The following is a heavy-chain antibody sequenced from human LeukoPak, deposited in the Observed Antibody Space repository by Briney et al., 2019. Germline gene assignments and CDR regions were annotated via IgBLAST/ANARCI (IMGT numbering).Heavy chain of an antibody. J-gene: IGHJ4*02. V-gene: IGHV4-34*01. CDR3: AKGAYSSSWYWY. D-gene: IGHD6-13*01. CDR2: INHSGST. Sequence: SETLSLTCTVSGGSISSYYWSWIRQPPGKGLEWIGEINHSGSTNYNPSLKSRVTISVDTSKNQFSLKLSSVTAADTAVYYCAKGAYSSSWYWYWGQGTLVTVSS. CDR1: GGSISSYY.